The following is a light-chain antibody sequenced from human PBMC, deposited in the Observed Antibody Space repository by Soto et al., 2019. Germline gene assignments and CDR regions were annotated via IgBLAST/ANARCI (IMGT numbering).Light chain of an antibody. Sequence: EIVMTQSPATLSVSPGDRATLSCRASQSVNTNLAWFQQKPGQAPRLIIYGASTRATGVPARFSGSASGTELTLTISSLQSEDFAVYYCQQCNNWPLTFGGGTRVEIK. CDR2: GAS. V-gene: IGKV3-15*01. CDR3: QQCNNWPLT. J-gene: IGKJ4*01. CDR1: QSVNTN.